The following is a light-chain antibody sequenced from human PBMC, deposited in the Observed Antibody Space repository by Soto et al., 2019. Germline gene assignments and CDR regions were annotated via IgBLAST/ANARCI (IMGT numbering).Light chain of an antibody. CDR1: SSDVGGYNY. Sequence: QSVLTQPASVSGSPGQSITISCTGTSSDVGGYNYVSWYQQYPGKAPKLMIYDVSNRPSGVSNRFSGSKSGNTASLTISGLQAEDEADYYCSSYTSSSTLEVFGTGTKLTVL. V-gene: IGLV2-14*01. CDR2: DVS. CDR3: SSYTSSSTLEV. J-gene: IGLJ1*01.